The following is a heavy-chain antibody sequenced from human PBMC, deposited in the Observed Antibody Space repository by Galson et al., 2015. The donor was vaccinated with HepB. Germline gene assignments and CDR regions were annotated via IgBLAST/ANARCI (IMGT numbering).Heavy chain of an antibody. CDR1: GFTFSSYA. CDR2: ISYDGSNK. D-gene: IGHD2-21*01. Sequence: SLRLSCAASGFTFSSYAMHWVRQAPGKGLEWVAVISYDGSNKYYADSVKGRFTISRDNSKNTLYLQMNSLRAEDTAVYYCARVSPPFVVVIAITYWGQGTLVTVSS. CDR3: ARVSPPFVVVIAITY. V-gene: IGHV3-30*04. J-gene: IGHJ4*02.